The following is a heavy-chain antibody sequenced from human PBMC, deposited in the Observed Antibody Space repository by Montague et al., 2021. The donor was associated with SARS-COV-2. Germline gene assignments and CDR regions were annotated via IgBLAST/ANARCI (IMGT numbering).Heavy chain of an antibody. V-gene: IGHV4-38-2*01. CDR1: GFSISSGFY. CDR2: VYHSGYT. Sequence: SETLSLTCSVSGFSISSGFYWAWIRQSPGKGPEWIGTVYHSGYTHYNPSLKGRVTVSIDTSKNQFSLTVTSVTAADTAVYFCARRGCTGSDYFDYWGQGTLVTVSS. J-gene: IGHJ4*02. CDR3: ARRGCTGSDYFDY. D-gene: IGHD5-12*01.